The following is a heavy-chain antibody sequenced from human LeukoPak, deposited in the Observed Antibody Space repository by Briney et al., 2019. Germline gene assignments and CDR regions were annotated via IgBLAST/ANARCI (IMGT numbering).Heavy chain of an antibody. CDR3: ASLRPPVVGATWVDY. V-gene: IGHV4-39*01. CDR2: IYNTGSS. J-gene: IGHJ4*02. CDR1: GVSISSSSWY. Sequence: SETLSLTCTVSGVSISSSSWYWGRLPHPQGQGLEWLGSIYNTGSSYYNPSLKSRGTISVDTSKNQFSLRLRSVTAADTAVYYCASLRPPVVGATWVDYWGQGILVTVSS. D-gene: IGHD1-26*01.